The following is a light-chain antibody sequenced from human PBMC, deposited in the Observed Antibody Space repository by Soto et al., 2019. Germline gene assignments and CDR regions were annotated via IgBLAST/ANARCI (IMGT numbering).Light chain of an antibody. CDR3: AAWDDNLKGVM. CDR1: SSNIGAGYD. Sequence: QSALTQPPSVSGAPGQRVTISCTGSSSNIGAGYDVHWYQQLPGTAPKLLIYANSNRPSGVPGRFSGSKSGTSASLAITGLQAEDEADYYCAAWDDNLKGVMFGGGTKVTVL. CDR2: ANS. V-gene: IGLV1-40*01. J-gene: IGLJ3*02.